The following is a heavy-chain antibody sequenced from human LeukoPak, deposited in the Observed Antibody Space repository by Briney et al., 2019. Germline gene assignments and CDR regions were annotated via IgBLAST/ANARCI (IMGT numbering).Heavy chain of an antibody. D-gene: IGHD3-9*01. J-gene: IGHJ4*02. Sequence: ASVKVSCKASGYTFTGYYMHWVRQAPGQGLEWMGWINPNSGGTNYAQKFQGRVTMTRDTSISTAYMELSRLRSDDTAVYYCARVFRQSYLFLTGYYYFDYWGQGTLVTVSS. CDR2: INPNSGGT. CDR1: GYTFTGYY. CDR3: ARVFRQSYLFLTGYYYFDY. V-gene: IGHV1-2*02.